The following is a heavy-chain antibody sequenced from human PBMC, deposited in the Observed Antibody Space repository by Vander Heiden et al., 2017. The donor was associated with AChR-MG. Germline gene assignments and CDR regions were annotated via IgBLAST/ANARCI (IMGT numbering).Heavy chain of an antibody. CDR1: GFTFSSYG. V-gene: IGHV3-33*01. CDR2: IWYDGSNK. D-gene: IGHD4-4*01. CDR3: ARGDYSNYEEYFDY. J-gene: IGHJ4*02. Sequence: QVQLVESGGGVVQPGRFLRLSCAASGFTFSSYGMHWVRQAPGKGLEWVAVIWYDGSNKYYADSVKGRFTISRDNSKNTLYLQMNSLRAEDTAVYYCARGDYSNYEEYFDYWGQGTLVTVSS.